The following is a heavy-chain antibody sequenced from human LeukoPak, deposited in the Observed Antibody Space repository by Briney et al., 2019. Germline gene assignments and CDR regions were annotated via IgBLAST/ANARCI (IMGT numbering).Heavy chain of an antibody. D-gene: IGHD6-13*01. CDR1: GGSISSYY. CDR3: ARSIAAAVYYFDY. V-gene: IGHV4-59*08. J-gene: IGHJ4*02. CDR2: IYYSGST. Sequence: SETLSLTCTVSGGSISSYYWSWIRQPPGKGLEWIGYIYYSGSTNYNPSLKSRVTISVDTSTNQFSLKLSSVTAADTAVYYCARSIAAAVYYFDYWGQRTLVTVSS.